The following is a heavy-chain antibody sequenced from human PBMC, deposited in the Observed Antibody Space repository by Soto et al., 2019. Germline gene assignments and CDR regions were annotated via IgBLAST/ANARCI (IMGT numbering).Heavy chain of an antibody. CDR3: VRERPDGSRLDP. D-gene: IGHD6-13*01. V-gene: IGHV4-30-4*08. Sequence: ASETLSLTCTVSGGSISSGGYYWSWIRQHPGKGLEWIGYIYYSGSTYYNPSLKSRVTISVDTSKNQFSLKLSSVTAADTAVYYCVRERPDGSRLDPWGQGTLVTVSS. CDR1: GGSISSGGYY. CDR2: IYYSGST. J-gene: IGHJ5*02.